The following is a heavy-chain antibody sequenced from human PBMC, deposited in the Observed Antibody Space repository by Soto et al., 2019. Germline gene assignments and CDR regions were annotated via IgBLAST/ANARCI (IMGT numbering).Heavy chain of an antibody. Sequence: GASVKVSCKASGYTFTSYAMHWVRQAPGQRLEWMGWINAGNGNTKYSQKFQGRVTITRDTSASTAYMELSSLRSEDTAVYYCARDVTVTRTLFDYWGQGTLVTVSS. D-gene: IGHD4-17*01. CDR3: ARDVTVTRTLFDY. J-gene: IGHJ4*02. CDR1: GYTFTSYA. V-gene: IGHV1-3*01. CDR2: INAGNGNT.